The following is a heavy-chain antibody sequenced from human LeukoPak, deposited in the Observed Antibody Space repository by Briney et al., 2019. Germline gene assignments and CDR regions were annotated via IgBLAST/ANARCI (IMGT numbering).Heavy chain of an antibody. D-gene: IGHD3-10*01. J-gene: IGHJ2*01. CDR1: GFSVGSKY. Sequence: GGSLRLSCEGSGFSVGSKYMNWVRQAPRKGLEWVSILYSGGGTYYADSVKGRFTVSRDSSKNTLYLHMNSLRVEDTAVYYCARVGDHYHWYLDVWGRGTLVTVSS. CDR2: LYSGGGT. V-gene: IGHV3-53*01. CDR3: ARVGDHYHWYLDV.